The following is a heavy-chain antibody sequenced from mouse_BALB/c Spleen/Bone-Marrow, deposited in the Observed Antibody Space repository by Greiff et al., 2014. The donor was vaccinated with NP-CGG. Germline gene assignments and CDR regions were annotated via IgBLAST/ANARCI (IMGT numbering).Heavy chain of an antibody. Sequence: EVKLQQSGGGLVKPGGSLKLSCAASGFTFSDYYMHWVRQTPEKRLEWVATISDGGSYTYYTDSVKGRFTISRDNAKNNLYLQMSSLKSEDTAMYYCARDGNYAYWGQGTLVTVSA. CDR1: GFTFSDYY. V-gene: IGHV5-4*02. D-gene: IGHD2-1*01. J-gene: IGHJ3*01. CDR2: ISDGGSYT. CDR3: ARDGNYAY.